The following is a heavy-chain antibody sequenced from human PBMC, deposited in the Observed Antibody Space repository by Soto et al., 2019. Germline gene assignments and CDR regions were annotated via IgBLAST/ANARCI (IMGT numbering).Heavy chain of an antibody. CDR2: ISYDGSVK. J-gene: IGHJ6*02. CDR1: GFTFSSYA. D-gene: IGHD3-3*01. Sequence: QPGGSLRLSCAASGFTFSSYAMHWVRQAPGKWPEWVTIISYDGSVKYYAESVKGRFTISRDNSKNTLDLQMNSLRTEDTAVYYCARDPYNDFWNRSPAPSMDVWGQGXTVTVYS. V-gene: IGHV3-30-3*01. CDR3: ARDPYNDFWNRSPAPSMDV.